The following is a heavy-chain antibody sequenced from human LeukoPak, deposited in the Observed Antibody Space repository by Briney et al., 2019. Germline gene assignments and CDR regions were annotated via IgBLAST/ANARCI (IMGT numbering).Heavy chain of an antibody. D-gene: IGHD4-17*01. V-gene: IGHV4-61*02. CDR3: ASDDYGDYSRDY. Sequence: SETLSLTCTVSGGSISSGSYYWSWIRQPAGKGLEWIGRIYTSGSTNYNPSLKSRVTISVDTSKNQFSLKLSSVTAADTAVYYCASDDYGDYSRDYWGQGTLVTVSS. CDR2: IYTSGST. CDR1: GGSISSGSYY. J-gene: IGHJ4*02.